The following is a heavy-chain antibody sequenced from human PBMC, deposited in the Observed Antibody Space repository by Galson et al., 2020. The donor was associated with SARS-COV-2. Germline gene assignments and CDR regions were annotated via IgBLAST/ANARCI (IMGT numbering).Heavy chain of an antibody. CDR1: GYTFPSYG. J-gene: IGHJ4*02. D-gene: IGHD2-2*01. Sequence: ASVKVSCKASGYTFPSYGISWVRPAPGQGLEWMGWISAYNGNTNYAQKLQGRVTMTTDTSTSTAYMELRSLRSDDTAVYYCASGSGYCSSTSCYFDYWGQGTLVTVSS. V-gene: IGHV1-18*01. CDR2: ISAYNGNT. CDR3: ASGSGYCSSTSCYFDY.